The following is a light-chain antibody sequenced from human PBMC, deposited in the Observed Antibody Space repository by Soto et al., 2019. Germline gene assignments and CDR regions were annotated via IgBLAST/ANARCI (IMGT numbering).Light chain of an antibody. V-gene: IGLV1-44*01. CDR2: NNY. J-gene: IGLJ3*02. Sequence: QSVLTQPPSASGTPGQRVTISCSGSSANIGSNTANWYQQLPGTAPKLLIYNNYQRPSGVPDRFSGSKSGTSASLAISGLQSDDEADYWCAAWDDSLDGWVFGGGTKLTVL. CDR3: AAWDDSLDGWV. CDR1: SANIGSNT.